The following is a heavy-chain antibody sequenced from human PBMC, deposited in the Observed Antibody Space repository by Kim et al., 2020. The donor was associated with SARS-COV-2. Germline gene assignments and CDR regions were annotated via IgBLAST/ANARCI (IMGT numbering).Heavy chain of an antibody. Sequence: SETLSLTCTVSGGSISSYYWSWIRQPPGKGLEWIGYIYYSGSTNYNPSLKSRVTISVDTSKNQFSLKLSSVTAADTAVYYCARAAEGYSSSWYFDYWGQG. CDR3: ARAAEGYSSSWYFDY. D-gene: IGHD6-13*01. CDR1: GGSISSYY. J-gene: IGHJ4*02. CDR2: IYYSGST. V-gene: IGHV4-59*01.